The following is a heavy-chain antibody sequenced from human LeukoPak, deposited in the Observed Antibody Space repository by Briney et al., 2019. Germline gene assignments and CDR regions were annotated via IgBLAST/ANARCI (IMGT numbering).Heavy chain of an antibody. CDR2: LSSGGTT. V-gene: IGHV4-39*01. D-gene: IGHD1-26*01. CDR1: GDSISSSNYF. CDR3: VRHVSGTYYRFDY. Sequence: PSETLSLTCTVSGDSISSSNYFWGWIRQPPGKGLDWIVSLSSGGTTYYNGSLKSRVTVSVDTSKSQFSLKLNFVTAADTAVYYCVRHVSGTYYRFDYWGQGTLVTVSS. J-gene: IGHJ4*02.